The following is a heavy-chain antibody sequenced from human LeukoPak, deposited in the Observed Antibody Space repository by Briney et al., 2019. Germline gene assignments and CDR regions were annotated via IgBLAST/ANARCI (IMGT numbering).Heavy chain of an antibody. CDR2: MNPNSGNT. D-gene: IGHD1-26*01. CDR1: GYTFTSYD. V-gene: IGHV1-8*01. J-gene: IGHJ4*02. Sequence: ASVKVSCKASGYTFTSYDINWVRQATGQGLEWMGWMNPNSGNTGYEQKFQGRVTMTRNTSISTAYMELSSLRSEDTAVYYCARYPRDIVGATTAPDYWGQGTLVTVSS. CDR3: ARYPRDIVGATTAPDY.